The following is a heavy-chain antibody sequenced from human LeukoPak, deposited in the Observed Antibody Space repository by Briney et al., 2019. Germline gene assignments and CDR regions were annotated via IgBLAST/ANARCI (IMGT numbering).Heavy chain of an antibody. CDR1: GGSISSYY. Sequence: PSETLSLTCTVSGGSISSYYWSWIRQPPGKGLEWIGYIYYSGSTNYNPSLKSRVTISVDTSKNQFSLKLSSVTAADTAVYYCAGPYEAYFDYWGQGTLVTVSS. CDR3: AGPYEAYFDY. J-gene: IGHJ4*02. V-gene: IGHV4-59*01. D-gene: IGHD5-12*01. CDR2: IYYSGST.